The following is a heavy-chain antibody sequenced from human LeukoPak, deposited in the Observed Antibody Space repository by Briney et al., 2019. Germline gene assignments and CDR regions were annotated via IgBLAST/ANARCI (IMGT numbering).Heavy chain of an antibody. J-gene: IGHJ3*02. D-gene: IGHD3-22*01. Sequence: GGSLRLSCAASGFTFSSYSMNWVRQAPGKGLEWVSSISSSSSYIYYADSVKGRFTISRDNAKNSLYLQMNSLRAEDTAVYYCTRAQWGYYDSSGYPYAFDIWGQGTMVTVSS. V-gene: IGHV3-21*01. CDR2: ISSSSSYI. CDR3: TRAQWGYYDSSGYPYAFDI. CDR1: GFTFSSYS.